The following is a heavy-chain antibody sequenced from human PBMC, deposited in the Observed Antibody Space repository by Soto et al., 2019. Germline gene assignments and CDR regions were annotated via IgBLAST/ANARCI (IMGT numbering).Heavy chain of an antibody. CDR1: GFTFSTYS. D-gene: IGHD6-19*01. Sequence: GGSLRLSCTASGFTFSTYSMNWVRQAPGKGLEWVSFITTSSSTIYYADSVKGRFTISRDNAKNSLYLQMNSLRDEDTAVYYFAKDESDSGWSGLFNYWGQGTLVTVSS. CDR2: ITTSSSTI. J-gene: IGHJ4*02. CDR3: AKDESDSGWSGLFNY. V-gene: IGHV3-48*02.